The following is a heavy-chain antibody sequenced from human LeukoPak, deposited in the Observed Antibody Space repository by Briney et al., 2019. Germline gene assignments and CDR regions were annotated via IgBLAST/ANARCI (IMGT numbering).Heavy chain of an antibody. V-gene: IGHV3-48*04. J-gene: IGHJ6*03. CDR2: ISSSSSTI. CDR1: GVTFSNYA. D-gene: IGHD6-6*01. Sequence: GGSLRLSCAASGVTFSNYAMNWVRQAPGKGLEWVSYISSSSSTIYYADSVKGRFTISRDNAKNSLYLQMNSLRAEDTAVYYCAREEALGAARDLDGFYYYYYMDVWSKGTTVTVSS. CDR3: AREEALGAARDLDGFYYYYYMDV.